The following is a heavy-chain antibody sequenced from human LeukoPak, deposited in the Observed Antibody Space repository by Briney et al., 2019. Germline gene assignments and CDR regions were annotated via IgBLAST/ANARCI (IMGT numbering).Heavy chain of an antibody. CDR2: INPNSGGT. D-gene: IGHD4-17*01. V-gene: IGHV1-2*02. CDR1: GYTFTGSY. Sequence: ASVKVSCKASGYTFTGSYMHWVRQAPGPGLEWMGWINPNSGGTDYAQKFQGRVTMTRDTSISTAYMELKWLGSDDTAVYYCARTYGDYDTFDIWGQGAMVTVSS. CDR3: ARTYGDYDTFDI. J-gene: IGHJ3*02.